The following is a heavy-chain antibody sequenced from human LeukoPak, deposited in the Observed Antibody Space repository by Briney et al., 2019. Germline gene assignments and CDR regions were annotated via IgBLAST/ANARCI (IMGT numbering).Heavy chain of an antibody. CDR2: IYYSGST. Sequence: SETLSLTCTVSGGSISSYYWSWIRQPPGKGLEWIGYIYYSGSTNYNPSLKSRVTISVDTSKNQFSLKLSSVTAADTAVYYCARDLMDTASDAFDIWGQGTMVTVSS. CDR3: ARDLMDTASDAFDI. V-gene: IGHV4-59*01. J-gene: IGHJ3*02. CDR1: GGSISSYY. D-gene: IGHD5-18*01.